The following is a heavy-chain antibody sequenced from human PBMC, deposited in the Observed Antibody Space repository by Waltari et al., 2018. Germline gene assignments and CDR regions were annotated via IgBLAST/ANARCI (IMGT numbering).Heavy chain of an antibody. Sequence: QLQLQESGPGLVKPSETLSLTCTVSGGSISSSSYYWGWIRQPPGKGREWIVSIYYNGSAGYNPSLKRRVTISADTSKNQFALKRGSVTAADTTVYYCARDGARGCSSTSCYGWFDPWGQGTLVTVSS. V-gene: IGHV4-39*07. CDR3: ARDGARGCSSTSCYGWFDP. J-gene: IGHJ5*02. CDR2: IYYNGSA. CDR1: GGSISSSSYY. D-gene: IGHD2-2*01.